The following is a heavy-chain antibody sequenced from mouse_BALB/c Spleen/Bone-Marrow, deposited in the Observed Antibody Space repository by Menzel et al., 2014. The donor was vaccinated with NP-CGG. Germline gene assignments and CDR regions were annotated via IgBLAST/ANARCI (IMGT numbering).Heavy chain of an antibody. CDR2: IDPANGNT. CDR1: GFNIKDTY. V-gene: IGHV14-3*02. CDR3: ARYDYGVYFDY. D-gene: IGHD2-4*01. J-gene: IGHJ2*01. Sequence: DVKLVESGAELVKPGASVKLSCTAPGFNIKDTYMHWVKQRPEQGLEWIGRIDPANGNTKYDPKFQGKATITADTSSNTAYLQLSSLTSEDTAVYYCARYDYGVYFDYWGQGTTLTVSS.